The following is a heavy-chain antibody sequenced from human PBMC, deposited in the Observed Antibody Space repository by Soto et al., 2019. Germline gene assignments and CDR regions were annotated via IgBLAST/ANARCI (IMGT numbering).Heavy chain of an antibody. CDR2: ISYDGSNK. D-gene: IGHD6-19*01. CDR3: AKEAVAGYYFDY. CDR1: GFTFSSYG. J-gene: IGHJ4*02. V-gene: IGHV3-30*18. Sequence: LRLSCAASGFTFSSYGMHWVRQAPGKGLEWVAVISYDGSNKYYADSVKGRFTISRDNSKNTLYLQMNSLRAEDTAVYYCAKEAVAGYYFDYWGQGTLVTSPQ.